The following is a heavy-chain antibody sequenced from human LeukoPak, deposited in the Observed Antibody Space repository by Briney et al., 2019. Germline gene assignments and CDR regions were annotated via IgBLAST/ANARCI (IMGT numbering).Heavy chain of an antibody. CDR1: GFTFSSYA. CDR3: ANPYSSSDS. Sequence: GGSLRLSCAASGFTFSSYAMSWVRQAPGKGLEWVSAINGSGGSTYYAGSVKGRFTISRDNSKNTLYLQMNSLRAEDTAVYYCANPYSSSDSWGQGTLVTVSS. CDR2: INGSGGST. V-gene: IGHV3-23*01. D-gene: IGHD6-13*01. J-gene: IGHJ4*02.